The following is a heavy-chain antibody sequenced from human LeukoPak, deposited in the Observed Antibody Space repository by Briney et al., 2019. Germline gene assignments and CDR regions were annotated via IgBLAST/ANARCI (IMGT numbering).Heavy chain of an antibody. J-gene: IGHJ3*02. CDR1: GYTFTRYG. CDR2: VSAYNGNT. D-gene: IGHD3-22*01. V-gene: IGHV1-18*01. CDR3: ARLCYYYSSGYSQHAFDI. Sequence: ASVTVSCKASGYTFTRYGISWVRQAPGPGLEGMGWVSAYNGNTNYAQKLQGRVTIHTDTSTSTAYMELGRLRSDDTAVYYGARLCYYYSSGYSQHAFDIWGQGTMVTVSS.